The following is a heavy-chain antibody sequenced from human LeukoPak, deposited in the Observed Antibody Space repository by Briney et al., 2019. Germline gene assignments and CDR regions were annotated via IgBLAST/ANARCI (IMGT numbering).Heavy chain of an antibody. J-gene: IGHJ4*02. CDR1: GFTFSSYG. V-gene: IGHV3-30*18. D-gene: IGHD1-20*01. CDR2: ISYDGSNK. Sequence: QPGRSLRLSCAASGFTFSSYGMHWVRQAPGKGLEWVAVISYDGSNKYYADSVKGRFTISRDNSKNTLYLQMNSLRAEDTAVYYCAKDLITHYYFDYWSQGALVTVSS. CDR3: AKDLITHYYFDY.